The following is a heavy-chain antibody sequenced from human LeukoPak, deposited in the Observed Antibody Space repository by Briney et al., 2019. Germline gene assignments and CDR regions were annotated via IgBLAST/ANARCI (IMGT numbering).Heavy chain of an antibody. CDR2: IYPGDSDT. D-gene: IGHD3-22*01. Sequence: GESLKISCKGSGYSFASYWIGWVRQMPGKGLEWMGIIYPGDSDTRYSPSFQGQVTISADKSISTAYLQWSSLKASDTAMYYCARRLKETYYYDSSGYYYFALGAFDIWGQGTMVTVSS. CDR3: ARRLKETYYYDSSGYYYFALGAFDI. J-gene: IGHJ3*02. CDR1: GYSFASYW. V-gene: IGHV5-51*01.